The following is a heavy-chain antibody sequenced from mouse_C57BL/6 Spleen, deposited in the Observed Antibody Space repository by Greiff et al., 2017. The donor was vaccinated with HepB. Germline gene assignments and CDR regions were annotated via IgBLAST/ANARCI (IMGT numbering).Heavy chain of an antibody. J-gene: IGHJ3*01. V-gene: IGHV1-50*01. CDR3: ARGRSGFAY. CDR1: GSTFTSYW. CDR2: IDPSDSYT. Sequence: VQLQQSGAELVKPGASVKLSCKASGSTFTSYWMQWVKQRPGQGLEWIGEIDPSDSYTNYNQKFKGKATLTVDTSSSTAYMQLSSLTSEDSAVYYCARGRSGFAYWGQGTLVTVSA.